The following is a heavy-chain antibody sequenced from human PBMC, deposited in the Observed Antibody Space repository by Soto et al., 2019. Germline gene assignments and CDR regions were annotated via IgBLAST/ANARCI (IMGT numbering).Heavy chain of an antibody. CDR3: TRQNIEHSSGWYP. CDR2: IRNSGNII. V-gene: IGHV3-48*02. J-gene: IGHJ5*02. CDR1: GFIFRNYH. D-gene: IGHD6-13*01. Sequence: DVQLVESGGGVVQPGGSLRLSCAASGFIFRNYHMNWVRQAPGKGLEWVSYIRNSGNIIYYADSVKGRFTISRDNAKDSLYLQMNSLRDEDTDVYYCTRQNIEHSSGWYPWGQGTLVTVSS.